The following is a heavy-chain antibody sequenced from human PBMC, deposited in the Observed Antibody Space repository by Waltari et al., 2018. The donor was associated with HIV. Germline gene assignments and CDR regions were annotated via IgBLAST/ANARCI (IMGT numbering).Heavy chain of an antibody. D-gene: IGHD3-22*01. Sequence: EVQLVESGGGLVQPGGSLRLSCAASGFTFTNYAMTWVRQAPGKGLEWGSAISGSGGSTYYADSVKVRFTISRDNSKNRLYLQMNSLRAEDTAVYYCAKDDSTGSSGYYPFHYWGQGTLITVSS. CDR1: GFTFTNYA. J-gene: IGHJ4*02. CDR3: AKDDSTGSSGYYPFHY. V-gene: IGHV3-23*04. CDR2: ISGSGGST.